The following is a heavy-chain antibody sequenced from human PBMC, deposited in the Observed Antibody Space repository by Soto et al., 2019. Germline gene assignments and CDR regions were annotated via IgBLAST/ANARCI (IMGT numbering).Heavy chain of an antibody. CDR1: GDSVSSNSAA. D-gene: IGHD3-3*01. Sequence: PSQTLSLTCAISGDSVSSNSAAWNWIRQSPSRGLEWLGRTYYRSKWYNDYAVSVKSRITINPDTSKNQFSLQLNSVTPEDTAVYYCARDGAKFTIFGVVIQPRGRYFDYWGQGTLVTVSS. V-gene: IGHV6-1*01. CDR3: ARDGAKFTIFGVVIQPRGRYFDY. CDR2: TYYRSKWYN. J-gene: IGHJ4*02.